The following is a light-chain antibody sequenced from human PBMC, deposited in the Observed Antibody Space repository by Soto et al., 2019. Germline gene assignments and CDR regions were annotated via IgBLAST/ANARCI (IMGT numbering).Light chain of an antibody. J-gene: IGLJ1*01. CDR2: EVS. V-gene: IGLV2-14*01. CDR1: SSDVGGYNY. Sequence: QSVLTQPASVSRSPGQSITISCTGTSSDVGGYNYVSWYQQHPGKAPKLMIYEVSNRPSGVSNRFSGSKSGNTASLTISGLQAEDEADYFCISYTSSSTPYVFGTGTKVTVL. CDR3: ISYTSSSTPYV.